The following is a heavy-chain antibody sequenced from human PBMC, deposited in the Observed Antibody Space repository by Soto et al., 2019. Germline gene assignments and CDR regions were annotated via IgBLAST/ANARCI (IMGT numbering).Heavy chain of an antibody. V-gene: IGHV4-31*03. CDR1: GGSISSGGYY. J-gene: IGHJ4*02. Sequence: QVQLQESGPGLVKPSQTLSLTCTVSGGSISSGGYYWSWIRQHPGKGLEWIGYIYYSGSTYYNPSLKIRVTISVDTSKNQFSLKLSSVTAADTAVYYCARAWGARYYDSSGYFDYWGQGTLVTVSS. CDR3: ARAWGARYYDSSGYFDY. CDR2: IYYSGST. D-gene: IGHD3-22*01.